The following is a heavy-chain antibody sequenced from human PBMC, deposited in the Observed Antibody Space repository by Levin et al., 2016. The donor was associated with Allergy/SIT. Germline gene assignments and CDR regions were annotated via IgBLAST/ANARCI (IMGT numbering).Heavy chain of an antibody. CDR2: IYPGDSDT. V-gene: IGHV5-51*01. J-gene: IGHJ6*02. D-gene: IGHD2-8*01. CDR1: GYSFTSYW. CDR3: ARLRMDDYYYHMDV. Sequence: GGSLRLSCKGSGYSFTSYWIGWVRQMPGKGLEWMGIIYPGDSDTRYSPSFQGQVTISADKSISTAYLQWSSLKASDTAMYYCARLRMDDYYYHMDVWGQGTTVTVSS.